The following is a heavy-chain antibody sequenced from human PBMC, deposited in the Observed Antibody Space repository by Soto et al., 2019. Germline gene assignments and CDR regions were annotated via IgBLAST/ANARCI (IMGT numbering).Heavy chain of an antibody. D-gene: IGHD3-9*01. CDR2: IHSSGIT. Sequence: QVQLQESGPGLVKPSGTLSLTCAVSGGSVNNDKWWRWVRQPPGKGLEWIGEIHSSGITNDNLSLKSRASIFVDKFKNQFSVKLTSVTAADSAVYCCAGQWSAGYGAFDPWGQGTLVTVSS. V-gene: IGHV4-4*01. J-gene: IGHJ5*02. CDR1: GGSVNNDKW. CDR3: AGQWSAGYGAFDP.